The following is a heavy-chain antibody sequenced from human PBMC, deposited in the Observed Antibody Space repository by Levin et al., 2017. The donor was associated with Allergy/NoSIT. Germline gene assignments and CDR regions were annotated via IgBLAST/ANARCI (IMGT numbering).Heavy chain of an antibody. V-gene: IGHV3-21*01. CDR2: IGTSISYI. Sequence: AGGSLRLSCAASGFTFSTYSMNWVRQAPGKGLEWVSSIGTSISYIYYADSVKGRFTISRDNAKNSLYLQMNSLRAEATAVYYCERDALKGTMMDMDVWGEGTTVTVSS. D-gene: IGHD3-22*01. CDR1: GFTFSTYS. CDR3: ERDALKGTMMDMDV. J-gene: IGHJ6*04.